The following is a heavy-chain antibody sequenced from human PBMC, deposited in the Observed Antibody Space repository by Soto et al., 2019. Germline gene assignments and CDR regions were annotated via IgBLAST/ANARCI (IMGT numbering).Heavy chain of an antibody. Sequence: PGGSLRLSCAASGFTVSSNYMSWVRQAPGKGLEWVSVIYSGGSTYYADSVKGRFTISRDNAKNSLYLQMNSLRDEDTAVYYCARGSIQLWLTWALSFDYWGQGTLVTVSS. CDR1: GFTVSSNY. J-gene: IGHJ4*02. CDR2: IYSGGST. D-gene: IGHD5-18*01. V-gene: IGHV3-66*01. CDR3: ARGSIQLWLTWALSFDY.